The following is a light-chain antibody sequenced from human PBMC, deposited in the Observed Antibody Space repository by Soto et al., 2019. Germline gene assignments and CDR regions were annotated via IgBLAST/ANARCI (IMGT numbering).Light chain of an antibody. CDR3: QKYNSAPRT. Sequence: DIQMTQSPSSLSASVGDRVTITCRASQAIKNFLAWYQQKPGKVPKLLIYGASTLHSGVPSRFSGSGSGTDFTLTISSLQPEDVATYYCQKYNSAPRTFGQGTKVDIK. J-gene: IGKJ1*01. CDR1: QAIKNF. CDR2: GAS. V-gene: IGKV1-27*01.